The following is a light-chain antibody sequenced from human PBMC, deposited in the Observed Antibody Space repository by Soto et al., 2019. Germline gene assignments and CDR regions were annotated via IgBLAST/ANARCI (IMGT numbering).Light chain of an antibody. CDR3: QQYNDWPLT. CDR2: GAS. V-gene: IGKV3-15*01. J-gene: IGKJ4*01. Sequence: EIVIAHSPATLSLSRVDRATLSCRASQSVSTNVAWYQQKPAQAPRLLIYGASTRATGIPARFSGGGSGTEFTLTISSLQSADFAVYYCQQYNDWPLTFGGGTKVDIK. CDR1: QSVSTN.